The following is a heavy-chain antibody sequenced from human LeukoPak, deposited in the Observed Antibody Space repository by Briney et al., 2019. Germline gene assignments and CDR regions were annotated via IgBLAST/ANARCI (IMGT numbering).Heavy chain of an antibody. CDR3: AAWGSGNY. CDR2: ISNGGVTT. D-gene: IGHD7-27*01. J-gene: IGHJ4*02. CDR1: GFTFGSYA. V-gene: IGHV3-23*01. Sequence: PGGSLRLSCAASGFTFGSYAMSWVRQTPGKSLEWVSIISNGGVTTYYADSVRGRFTISRDNAEKLFYLQINSLRVEDTAIYYCAAWGSGNYWGQGTLVTVSS.